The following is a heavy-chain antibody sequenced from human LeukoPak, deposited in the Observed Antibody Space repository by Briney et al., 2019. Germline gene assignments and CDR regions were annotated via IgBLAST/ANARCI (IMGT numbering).Heavy chain of an antibody. Sequence: GGPLRLSCAASGFTFSSYVMYWARQAPGKGLEWVAVISDDGSNKFYADSVKGRSTISRDSSKNTLYLQLNSLRVEDTAVYYCARDPDYYYYYYMDVWGKGTTVTVSS. CDR1: GFTFSSYV. CDR2: ISDDGSNK. J-gene: IGHJ6*03. V-gene: IGHV3-30*01. CDR3: ARDPDYYYYYYMDV.